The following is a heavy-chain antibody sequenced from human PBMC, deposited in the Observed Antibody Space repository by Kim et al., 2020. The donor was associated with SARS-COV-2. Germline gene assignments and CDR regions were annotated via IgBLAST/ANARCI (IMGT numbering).Heavy chain of an antibody. CDR1: GYTFTSYA. V-gene: IGHV1-3*01. CDR3: ARDLPGGYSIDY. CDR2: INAGNGNT. D-gene: IGHD5-18*01. Sequence: ASVKVSCKASGYTFTSYAMHWVRQAPGQRLEWMGWINAGNGNTKYSQKFQGRVTITRDTSASTAYMELSSLRSEDTAVYSCARDLPGGYSIDYWGQGTLVTVSS. J-gene: IGHJ4*02.